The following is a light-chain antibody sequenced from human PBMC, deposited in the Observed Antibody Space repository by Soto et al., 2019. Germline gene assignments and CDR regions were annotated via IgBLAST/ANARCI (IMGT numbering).Light chain of an antibody. J-gene: IGKJ4*01. CDR1: QSISYW. Sequence: DIQLTRSPSTLSASVGDRVTITCRASQSISYWLAWYQQKPGKAPKLLIYTASNLNSGVPSRFSGSGSGTEFTLTISSLQPDDFATYHCQQYDGYSGLTFGGGTKVEIK. CDR2: TAS. V-gene: IGKV1-5*03. CDR3: QQYDGYSGLT.